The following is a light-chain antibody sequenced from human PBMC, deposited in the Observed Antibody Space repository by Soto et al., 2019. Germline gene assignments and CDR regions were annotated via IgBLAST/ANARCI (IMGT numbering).Light chain of an antibody. CDR1: QDIGNY. Sequence: DIQMTQSPSSLAASVGDRVTIACQANQDIGNYVTWYQQKPGKAPRLLIYDASNLEIGVPSRFSGSGYGTDFTFTISNLQPEDIATYYCQQYDTLPPYTFGQGPKVELK. CDR2: DAS. V-gene: IGKV1-33*01. CDR3: QQYDTLPPYT. J-gene: IGKJ2*01.